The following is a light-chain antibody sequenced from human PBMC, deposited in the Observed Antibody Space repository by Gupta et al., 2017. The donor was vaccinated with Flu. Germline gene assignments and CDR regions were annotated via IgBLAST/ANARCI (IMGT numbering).Light chain of an antibody. Sequence: PPSASXTPGXRVXIXXSXXSSNIGSKTVNWYQQLPGTAPKLLIYSNNQRPSGVPDRFSGSKSGTSASLAISGLQSEDEADYYCAAWDDSLNGYVVFGGGTKLTVL. V-gene: IGLV1-44*01. CDR2: SNN. CDR1: SSNIGSKT. CDR3: AAWDDSLNGYVV. J-gene: IGLJ2*01.